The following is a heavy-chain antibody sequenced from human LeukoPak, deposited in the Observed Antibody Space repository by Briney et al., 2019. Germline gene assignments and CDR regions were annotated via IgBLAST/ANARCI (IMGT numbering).Heavy chain of an antibody. V-gene: IGHV7-4-1*02. CDR3: ARVGRLDYGDYLAH. Sequence: GASVKVSCKTSGYTFARYPIHWGRQAPGRGLEWMGGINTNTGSPTYSQAFAGRFVFSLDTSVTTAYLQISSLRSAETAVYYCARVGRLDYGDYLAHWGPGTRITVSS. J-gene: IGHJ4*02. D-gene: IGHD4-17*01. CDR1: GYTFARYP. CDR2: INTNTGSP.